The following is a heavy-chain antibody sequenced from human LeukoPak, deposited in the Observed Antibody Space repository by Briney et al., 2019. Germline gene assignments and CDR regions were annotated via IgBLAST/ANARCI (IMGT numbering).Heavy chain of an antibody. CDR1: GGSISSGGYY. V-gene: IGHV4-31*03. Sequence: SETLSLTCTVSGGSISSGGYYWSWSRQHPGKGLEWIGYIYYSGSTYYNPSLKSRVTISVDTSNNQFSLKLSSVTAADTAVYYCAREVLRGVRGVMVPPYYYYGMDVWGKGTTVTVSS. CDR2: IYYSGST. D-gene: IGHD3-10*01. J-gene: IGHJ6*04. CDR3: AREVLRGVRGVMVPPYYYYGMDV.